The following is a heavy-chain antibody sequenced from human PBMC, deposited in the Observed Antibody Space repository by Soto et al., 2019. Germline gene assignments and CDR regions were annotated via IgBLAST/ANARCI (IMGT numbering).Heavy chain of an antibody. J-gene: IGHJ4*02. V-gene: IGHV4-34*01. CDR2: INHSGST. CDR3: ARVGRDVTMVRGVILNYFDY. D-gene: IGHD3-10*01. Sequence: QVQLQQWGAGLLKPSETLSLTCAVYGGSFSGYYWSWIRQPPGKGLEWIGEINHSGSTNYNPSLKGRVTISVDTSKNQFSLKLSSVTAAYTAVYYCARVGRDVTMVRGVILNYFDYWGQGTLVTVSS. CDR1: GGSFSGYY.